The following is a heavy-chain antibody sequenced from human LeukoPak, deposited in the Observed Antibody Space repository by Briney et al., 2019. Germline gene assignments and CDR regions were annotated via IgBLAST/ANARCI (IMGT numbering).Heavy chain of an antibody. CDR1: GFTFSSYW. V-gene: IGHV3-74*01. Sequence: GGSLRLSCAASGFTFSSYWMHWVRQAPGKGLVWVSRISNDGGNTSYADSVKGRFTISRDNAKNTLYLQMNSLRAEDTAVYYCAKDPDCTSGVCYTFFDYWGQGTLVTVSS. D-gene: IGHD2-8*01. CDR3: AKDPDCTSGVCYTFFDY. J-gene: IGHJ4*02. CDR2: ISNDGGNT.